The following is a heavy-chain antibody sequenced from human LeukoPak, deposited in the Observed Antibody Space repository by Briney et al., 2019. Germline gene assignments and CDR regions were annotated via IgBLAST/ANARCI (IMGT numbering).Heavy chain of an antibody. D-gene: IGHD2-2*02. V-gene: IGHV1-2*02. CDR1: GYTFTGYY. CDR2: INPNSGGT. Sequence: ASVKVSCKASGYTFTGYYMHWVRQAPGQGLEWMGWINPNSGGTNYAQKFQGRVTMTRDTSISTAYMELSRLRSDDTAVYYCATGDCSSTSCNNYYYYYYMDVWGKGTTVTVSS. J-gene: IGHJ6*03. CDR3: ATGDCSSTSCNNYYYYYYMDV.